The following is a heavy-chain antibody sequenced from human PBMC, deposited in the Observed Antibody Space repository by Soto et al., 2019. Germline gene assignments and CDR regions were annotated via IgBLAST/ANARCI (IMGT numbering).Heavy chain of an antibody. D-gene: IGHD3-22*01. V-gene: IGHV4-34*01. CDR1: GGSFSGYY. CDR2: NTHNGRS. J-gene: IGHJ4*02. CDR3: ERHSIWLLLSDY. Sequence: SETLSLTCAVYGGSFSGYYWTWIRQPPGKGLEWIGENTHNGRSRYNPSLKSRVTISVDTSKNQFSLKLDSVTAADTAVYFCERHSIWLLLSDYWGQGSLVTVSS.